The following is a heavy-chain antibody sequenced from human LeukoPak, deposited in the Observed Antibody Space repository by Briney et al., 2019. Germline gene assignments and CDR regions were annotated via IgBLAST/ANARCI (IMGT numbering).Heavy chain of an antibody. J-gene: IGHJ4*02. Sequence: ASVKVSCKASGYTFTSYYMHWVRQAPGQGLEWMGIINPSGGSTSYAQKFQGGVTMTRDTSTSTVYMELSSLRSEDTAVYYCATGVTILLFDYWGQGTLVTVSS. D-gene: IGHD3-9*01. CDR2: INPSGGST. V-gene: IGHV1-46*01. CDR3: ATGVTILLFDY. CDR1: GYTFTSYY.